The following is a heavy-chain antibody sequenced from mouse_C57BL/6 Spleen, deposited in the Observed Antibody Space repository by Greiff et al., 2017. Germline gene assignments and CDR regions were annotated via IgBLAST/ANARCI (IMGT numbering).Heavy chain of an antibody. V-gene: IGHV1-61*01. CDR2: IYPSDSET. Sequence: VQLQQPGAELVRPGSSVKLSCKASGYTFTSYWMDWVKQRPGQGLEWIGNIYPSDSETHYNQKFKDKATLTVDKSSSTAYMQLSSLTSEDSAVYYCARGDSNYVLDYWGQGTSGTVSS. CDR1: GYTFTSYW. D-gene: IGHD2-5*01. J-gene: IGHJ4*01. CDR3: ARGDSNYVLDY.